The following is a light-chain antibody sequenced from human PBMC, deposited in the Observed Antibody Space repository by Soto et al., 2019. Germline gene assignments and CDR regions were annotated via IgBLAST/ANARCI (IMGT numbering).Light chain of an antibody. CDR2: AAS. J-gene: IGKJ4*01. V-gene: IGKV1-39*01. CDR1: QSITRY. Sequence: DIQMTQSPSSLSASVGDRVTITCRASQSITRYLNWYQQKPGKAPKLLIYAASSLQSGVPSRFSGSGSGTDFTLTISSLQPEDFATYYCQQSYSTPQLTFGGGTKVDIK. CDR3: QQSYSTPQLT.